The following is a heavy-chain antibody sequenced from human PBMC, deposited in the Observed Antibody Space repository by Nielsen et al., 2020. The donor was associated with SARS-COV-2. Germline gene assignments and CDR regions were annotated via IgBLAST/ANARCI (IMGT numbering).Heavy chain of an antibody. CDR2: IYPRDSET. D-gene: IGHD5-12*01. V-gene: IGHV5-51*01. Sequence: GESLKISCQASGYSFTSFYIAWVRQMPGKGLEWVGMIYPRDSETRYNPSFRGQVTMSADKSTNTAYLQWTSLQASDTAFYYCARRYSGYNHLDSWGQGTLVTVSS. CDR1: GYSFTSFY. J-gene: IGHJ4*02. CDR3: ARRYSGYNHLDS.